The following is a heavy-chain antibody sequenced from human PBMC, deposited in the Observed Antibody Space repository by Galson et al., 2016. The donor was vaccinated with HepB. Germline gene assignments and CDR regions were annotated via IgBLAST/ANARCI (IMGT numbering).Heavy chain of an antibody. CDR1: GFTFSDYY. J-gene: IGHJ6*02. D-gene: IGHD2-2*01. V-gene: IGHV3-11*04. CDR2: ISSGGGTI. CDR3: ARDRMRIIVQAAYYYYGMDV. Sequence: SLRLSCAASGFTFSDYYMSWIRQAPGKGLEWVSYISSGGGTINYADSVKGRFTISRDNAKNSLSLQMNSLRAEDTAVYYCARDRMRIIVQAAYYYYGMDVWGQGTTVTVSS.